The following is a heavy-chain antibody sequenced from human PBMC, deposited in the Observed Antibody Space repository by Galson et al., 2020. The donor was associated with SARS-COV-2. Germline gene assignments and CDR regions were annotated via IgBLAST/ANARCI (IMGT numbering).Heavy chain of an antibody. Sequence: GESLKISCKTSGYTFATYGINWVRQAPGQGLEWMGWISGYNGNTNYAQKLQGRVFMTTDTSTSTAYMELRSLRSDDTAVYYCARGGAATIAYNWFDPWGQGTLVTVSS. V-gene: IGHV1-18*04. CDR1: GYTFATYG. D-gene: IGHD2-15*01. J-gene: IGHJ5*02. CDR2: ISGYNGNT. CDR3: ARGGAATIAYNWFDP.